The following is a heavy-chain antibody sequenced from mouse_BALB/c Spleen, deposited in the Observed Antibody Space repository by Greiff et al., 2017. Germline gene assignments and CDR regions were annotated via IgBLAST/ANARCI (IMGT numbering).Heavy chain of an antibody. V-gene: IGHV1-7*01. D-gene: IGHD1-1*01. CDR3: ARPPYGNWYFDV. J-gene: IGHJ1*01. CDR2: INPSTGYT. CDR1: GYTFTSYW. Sequence: QVQLQQSGAELAKPGASVKMSCKASGYTFTSYWMHWVKQRPGQGLEWIGYINPSTGYTEYNQKFKDKATLTADKSSSTAYMQLSSLTSEDSAVYYCARPPYGNWYFDVWGAGTTVTVSS.